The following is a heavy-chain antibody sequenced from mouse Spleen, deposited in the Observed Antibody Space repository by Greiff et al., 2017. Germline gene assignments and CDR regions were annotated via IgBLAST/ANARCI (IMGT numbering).Heavy chain of an antibody. CDR1: GFTFSDYG. CDR3: VREDDGYSAWFAY. D-gene: IGHD2-3*01. J-gene: IGHJ3*01. V-gene: IGHV5-17*01. CDR2: ISSGSSPI. Sequence: VQLKESGGGLVKPGGSLKLSCAASGFTFSDYGMHWVRQAPEKGLEWVAYISSGSSPIYYADTVKGRFTISRDNAKNTLFLQMTSLRSEDTAMYYCVREDDGYSAWFAYWGQGTLVTVSA.